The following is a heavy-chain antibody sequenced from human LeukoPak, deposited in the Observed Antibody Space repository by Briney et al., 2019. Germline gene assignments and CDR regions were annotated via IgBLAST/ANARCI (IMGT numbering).Heavy chain of an antibody. CDR1: GYTFTGYY. CDR2: INPNSGGT. Sequence: ASVKVSCKASGYTFTGYYMHWVRQAPGQGLEWMGWINPNSGGTNYAQKFQGRVTKTRDTSISTAYMELSRLRSDDTAVYYCARDSSGWYVAFDIWGQGTMVTVSS. V-gene: IGHV1-2*02. J-gene: IGHJ3*02. D-gene: IGHD6-19*01. CDR3: ARDSSGWYVAFDI.